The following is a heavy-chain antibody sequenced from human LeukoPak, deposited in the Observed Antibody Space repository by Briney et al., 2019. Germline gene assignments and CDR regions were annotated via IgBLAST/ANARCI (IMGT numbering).Heavy chain of an antibody. CDR3: ARSIPYGTTWYGRSDY. D-gene: IGHD6-13*01. Sequence: GGSLRLSCVASGFSFNNAWMNWVRQAPGKGLEWVANIKPDGTTKFYVDSVKGRFTISRDNALNSLYLQMNSLRAEDTAIYYCARSIPYGTTWYGRSDYWGQGTLVTVSS. J-gene: IGHJ4*02. V-gene: IGHV3-7*03. CDR1: GFSFNNAW. CDR2: IKPDGTTK.